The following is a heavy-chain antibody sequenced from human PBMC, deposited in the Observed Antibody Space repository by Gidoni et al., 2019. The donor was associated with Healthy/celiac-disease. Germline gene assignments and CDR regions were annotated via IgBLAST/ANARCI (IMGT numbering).Heavy chain of an antibody. CDR1: GSTVTCFG. D-gene: IGHD3-22*01. V-gene: IGHV1-18*01. CDR2: ISAYNGNT. J-gene: IGHJ5*02. CDR3: ARDGYYYDSSGYHLGWFDH. Sequence: HVQSVQSGAEVKKPGASVKFCCKASGSTVTCFGISWVRQSPGQGLAWMGWISAYNGNTNYAQKLQGRVTMTTDKSTSTAYMELRSLRSDDTAVYYCARDGYYYDSSGYHLGWFDHWGQGTLATVSS.